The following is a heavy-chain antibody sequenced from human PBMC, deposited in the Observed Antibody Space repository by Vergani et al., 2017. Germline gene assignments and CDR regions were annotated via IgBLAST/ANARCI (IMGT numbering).Heavy chain of an antibody. V-gene: IGHV3-30-3*01. Sequence: QVPLVESGGGVVQPGRSLRLSCAASGFTFSSYAMHWVRQAPGKGLEWVAVISYDGSNKYYADSVKGRFTISRDNSKNTLYLQMNSLRAEDTAVYYCARGPISRVRFLEWLLIYWGQGTLVTVSS. J-gene: IGHJ4*02. CDR1: GFTFSSYA. D-gene: IGHD3-3*01. CDR2: ISYDGSNK. CDR3: ARGPISRVRFLEWLLIY.